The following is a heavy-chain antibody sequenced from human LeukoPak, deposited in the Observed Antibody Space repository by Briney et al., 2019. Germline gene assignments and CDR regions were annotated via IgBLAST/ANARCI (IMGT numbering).Heavy chain of an antibody. Sequence: SETLSLTCTVSGGSISSYYWSWIRQPPGKGLEWIGYIYYSGSTNYNPSLKSRVTISVDTSKNQFSLKLSSVTAADTAVYYCARRLGDYWGQGTLVTVSS. CDR3: ARRLGDY. J-gene: IGHJ4*02. CDR1: GGSISSYY. CDR2: IYYSGST. V-gene: IGHV4-59*08. D-gene: IGHD3-16*01.